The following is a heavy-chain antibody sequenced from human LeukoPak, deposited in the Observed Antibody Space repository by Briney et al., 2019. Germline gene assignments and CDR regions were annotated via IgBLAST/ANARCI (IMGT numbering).Heavy chain of an antibody. CDR3: ARARSSISVADLDS. D-gene: IGHD6-19*01. Sequence: SETLSLTCAVSGYSISSGYYWGWIRQPPGKGLGWIGSIYHSGSTYYNPSLKSRVTISVDTSKNQFSLKLSAVTAADTAVYYCARARSSISVADLDSWGQGTLVPVSS. CDR2: IYHSGST. CDR1: GYSISSGYY. J-gene: IGHJ4*02. V-gene: IGHV4-38-2*01.